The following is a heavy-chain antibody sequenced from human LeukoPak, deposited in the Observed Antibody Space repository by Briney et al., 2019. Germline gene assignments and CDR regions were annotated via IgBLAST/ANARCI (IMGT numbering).Heavy chain of an antibody. CDR3: ARQQLQWATIRNVGYYQYYYMDV. V-gene: IGHV1-69*10. CDR2: IIPILGIA. CDR1: GGTFSSYA. Sequence: SVKVSCKASGGTFSSYAISWVRQAPGQGLEWRGRIIPILGIANYAQKFQGRVTITADKSTSTAYMELSSLRSDDTAVYYCARQQLQWATIRNVGYYQYYYMDVWGQGTTVTVSS. J-gene: IGHJ6*03. D-gene: IGHD2-2*01.